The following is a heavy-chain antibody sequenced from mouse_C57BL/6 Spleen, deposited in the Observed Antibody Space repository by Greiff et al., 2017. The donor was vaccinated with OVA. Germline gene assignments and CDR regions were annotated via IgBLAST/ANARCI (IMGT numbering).Heavy chain of an antibody. V-gene: IGHV1-15*01. CDR1: GYTFTDYE. CDR3: TRPSLYYYGSD. Sequence: VKLVESGAELVRPGASVTLSCKASGYTFTDYEMHWVKQTPVHGLEWIGAIDPETGGTAYNQKFKGKAILTADKSSSTAYMELRSLTSEDSAVYYCTRPSLYYYGSDWGQGTLVTVSA. J-gene: IGHJ3*01. D-gene: IGHD1-1*01. CDR2: IDPETGGT.